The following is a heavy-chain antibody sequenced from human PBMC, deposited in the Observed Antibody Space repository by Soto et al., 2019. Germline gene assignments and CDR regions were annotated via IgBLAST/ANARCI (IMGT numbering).Heavy chain of an antibody. CDR3: ASPSTYYYGSGSPYYYYGMDV. CDR1: GYSFTSYW. Sequence: PGESLKIACKGSGYSFTSYWISWVRQMPGKGLEWMGRIDPSDSYTNYSPSFQGHVTISADKSISTAYLQWSSLKASDTAMYYCASPSTYYYGSGSPYYYYGMDVSGQGTTFTVSS. D-gene: IGHD3-10*01. J-gene: IGHJ6*02. CDR2: IDPSDSYT. V-gene: IGHV5-10-1*01.